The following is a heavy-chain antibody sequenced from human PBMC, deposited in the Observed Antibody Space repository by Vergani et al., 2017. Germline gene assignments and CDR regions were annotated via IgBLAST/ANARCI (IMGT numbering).Heavy chain of an antibody. CDR1: GGSFSGYY. J-gene: IGHJ6*03. CDR2: INHSGST. D-gene: IGHD6-13*01. V-gene: IGHV4-34*01. CDR3: ARGXGYSSSWFRDYYYYMDV. Sequence: QVQLQQWGAGLLKPSETLSLTCAVYGGSFSGYYWSWIRQPPGKGLGWIGEINHSGSTNYNPSLKSRVTISVDTSKTPLALKLSSVTAADTAVYYCARGXGYSSSWFRDYYYYMDVWGKGTTVTVSS.